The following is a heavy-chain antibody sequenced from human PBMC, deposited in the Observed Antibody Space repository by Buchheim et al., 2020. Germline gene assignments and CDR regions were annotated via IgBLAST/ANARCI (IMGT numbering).Heavy chain of an antibody. J-gene: IGHJ5*01. CDR2: ISDSGDVI. V-gene: IGHV3-48*02. CDR1: GFTFSTFS. Sequence: EVQLVESGGGLVQPGGSLRLSCAASGFTFSTFSMNWVRQAPGKGLEWLSYISDSGDVIYYADSVRGRFTISRDIATNTMLLQMNSLRDEDTAVYYCARRFDSWGQGTL. CDR3: ARRFDS.